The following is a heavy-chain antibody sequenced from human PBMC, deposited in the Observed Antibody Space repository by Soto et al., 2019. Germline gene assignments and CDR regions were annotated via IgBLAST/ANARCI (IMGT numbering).Heavy chain of an antibody. J-gene: IGHJ6*03. Sequence: SETLSLTCTVSGGSISSGGYYWSWIRQHPGMGLEWIGYIYYSGSTYYNPSLKSRLTISLDTSKNQFSLKLSSVTAADTAVYYCARIEYQLLFGDYYYYMDFWGKGTTVTVSS. CDR2: IYYSGST. CDR1: GGSISSGGYY. CDR3: ARIEYQLLFGDYYYYMDF. V-gene: IGHV4-31*03. D-gene: IGHD2-2*01.